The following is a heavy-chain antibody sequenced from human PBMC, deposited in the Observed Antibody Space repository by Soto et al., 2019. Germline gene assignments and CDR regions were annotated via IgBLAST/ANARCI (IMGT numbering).Heavy chain of an antibody. J-gene: IGHJ5*02. CDR1: CGSIISGDYY. D-gene: IGHD3-9*01. Sequence: SETLSLTCTFSCGSIISGDYYWSWIRQPPGKGLEWIGYIYYSGSTYYNPSLKSRVTISVDTSKNQFSLKLSSVTAADTAVYYCARTYYDILTGPPSWFDPWGQGTLVTVSS. V-gene: IGHV4-30-4*01. CDR3: ARTYYDILTGPPSWFDP. CDR2: IYYSGST.